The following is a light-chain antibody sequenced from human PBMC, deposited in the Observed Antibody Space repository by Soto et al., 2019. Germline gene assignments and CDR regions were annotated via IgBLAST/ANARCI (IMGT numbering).Light chain of an antibody. CDR3: QSYDTTLSGSTYV. CDR2: SYS. Sequence: QAVVMQPPSVSGAPGQRVTISCTGSSSNIGAGYDVHWYQQLPGTAPRLLIYSYSNRPSGVPDRFSGSKSGTSASLAITGLQAEDEADYYCQSYDTTLSGSTYVFGTGTKLTVL. V-gene: IGLV1-40*01. CDR1: SSNIGAGYD. J-gene: IGLJ1*01.